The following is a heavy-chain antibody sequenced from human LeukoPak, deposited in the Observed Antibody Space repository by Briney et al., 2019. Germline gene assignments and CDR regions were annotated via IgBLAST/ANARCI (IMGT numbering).Heavy chain of an antibody. CDR1: GGSFSGYY. CDR3: ARGLSWFPVGVIGYSGKRAFDI. Sequence: SETLSLTCAVYGGSFSGYYWSWIRQPPGKGLEWIGEINHSGSTNYNPSLKSRVTISVDTSKNQFSLKLSSVTAADTAVYYCARGLSWFPVGVIGYSGKRAFDIWGQGTMVTVSS. J-gene: IGHJ3*02. CDR2: INHSGST. D-gene: IGHD5-12*01. V-gene: IGHV4-34*01.